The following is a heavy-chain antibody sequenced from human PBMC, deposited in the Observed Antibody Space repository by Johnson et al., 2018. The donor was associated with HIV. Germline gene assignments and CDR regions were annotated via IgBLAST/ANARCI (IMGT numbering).Heavy chain of an antibody. CDR1: GFTFDDYA. D-gene: IGHD2-15*01. J-gene: IGHJ3*02. CDR3: ARDPDVTPGAFDI. Sequence: VQLVESGGGVVQPGRSLRLSCAASGFTFDDYAMHWVRQAPGKGLGWVSGISWKSGSIGYADSVKGRFTISRDNAKNSLYLQMNSLRAEETAGYYCARDPDVTPGAFDIWGQGTMVTVSS. CDR2: ISWKSGSI. V-gene: IGHV3-9*01.